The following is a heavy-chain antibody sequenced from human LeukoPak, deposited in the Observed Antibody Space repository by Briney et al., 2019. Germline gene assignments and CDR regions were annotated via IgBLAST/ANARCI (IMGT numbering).Heavy chain of an antibody. J-gene: IGHJ4*02. CDR1: GFTFDDYA. D-gene: IGHD1-26*01. V-gene: IGHV3-9*01. Sequence: PGGSLRLSCAASGFTFDDYAMHWFRQAPGKGLEWVSVISWNSGSIGYADSVKGRFTISRDNAKYSLYLQMNSLRAEDTAVYYCARASGSYFIDYWGRGTLVTVSS. CDR2: ISWNSGSI. CDR3: ARASGSYFIDY.